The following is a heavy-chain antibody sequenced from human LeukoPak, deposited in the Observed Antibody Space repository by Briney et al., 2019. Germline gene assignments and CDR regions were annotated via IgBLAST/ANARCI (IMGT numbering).Heavy chain of an antibody. CDR2: MYHSGST. V-gene: IGHV4-39*01. J-gene: IGHJ4*02. D-gene: IGHD6-25*01. Sequence: SETLSLTCTVSGGSISSSNYYWGWIRQPPGKGLEWIGNMYHSGSTYYNPSLESRVTISLDTSKNQFSLKLSSVTATDAAVYYCAAAFDYWGQGTLVTVSS. CDR3: AAAFDY. CDR1: GGSISSSNYY.